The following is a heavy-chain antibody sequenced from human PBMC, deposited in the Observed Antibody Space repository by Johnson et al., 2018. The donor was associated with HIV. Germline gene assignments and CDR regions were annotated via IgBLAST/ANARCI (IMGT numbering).Heavy chain of an antibody. J-gene: IGHJ3*02. D-gene: IGHD6-6*01. Sequence: QVQLVESGGGVVQPGRSLRLSCAASGFTFSSYAMHWVRQAPGKGLEWVAVISYDGSNKYYADSVKGRFTISSDNSKKTLYLQMNSLRAEDTAVYYCARESEIAARRKGGAFDIWGQGTMVTVSS. V-gene: IGHV3-30*04. CDR3: ARESEIAARRKGGAFDI. CDR1: GFTFSSYA. CDR2: ISYDGSNK.